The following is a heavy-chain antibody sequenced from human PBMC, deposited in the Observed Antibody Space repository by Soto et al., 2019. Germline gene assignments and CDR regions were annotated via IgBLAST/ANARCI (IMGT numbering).Heavy chain of an antibody. CDR2: IYHSGST. J-gene: IGHJ6*02. D-gene: IGHD3-22*01. CDR1: GGSISSSNW. CDR3: ARDLAIYDSSGYYYGYGMDV. V-gene: IGHV4-4*02. Sequence: PSETLSLTCAVSGGSISSSNWWSWVRQPPGKGLEWIGEIYHSGSTNYNPSLKSRVTISVDKSKNQFSLKLSSVTAADTAVYYCARDLAIYDSSGYYYGYGMDVWGQGTTVTVSS.